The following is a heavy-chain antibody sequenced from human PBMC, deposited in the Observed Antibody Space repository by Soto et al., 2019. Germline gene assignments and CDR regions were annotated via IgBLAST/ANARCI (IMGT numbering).Heavy chain of an antibody. CDR3: AREGALKPFSS. V-gene: IGHV3-21*01. Sequence: GGSLRLSCVASGFTFSNYNMNWVRQAPGKGLEWVSHISGTGVYIHYADAVKGRFTIPRDNAKSSVYLQMNSLRAEDTAVYYCAREGALKPFSSWGQGALVTVSS. CDR1: GFTFSNYN. CDR2: ISGTGVYI. J-gene: IGHJ5*02.